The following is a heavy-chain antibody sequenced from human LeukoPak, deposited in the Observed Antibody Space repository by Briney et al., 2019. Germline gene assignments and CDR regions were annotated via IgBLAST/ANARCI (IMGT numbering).Heavy chain of an antibody. V-gene: IGHV4-34*01. Sequence: SETLSLTCAVYGGSFSGYYWSWIRQPPGKGLEWIGEINHSGSTNYNPSLKSRVTISVDTSKNQFSLKLSSVTAADTAVYYCARGFGGLKLWFGELPYFDYWGQGTLVTVSS. D-gene: IGHD3-10*01. CDR1: GGSFSGYY. CDR2: INHSGST. CDR3: ARGFGGLKLWFGELPYFDY. J-gene: IGHJ4*02.